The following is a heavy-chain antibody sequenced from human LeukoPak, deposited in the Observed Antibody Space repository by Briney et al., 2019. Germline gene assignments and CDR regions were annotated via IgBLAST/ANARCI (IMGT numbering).Heavy chain of an antibody. CDR1: GFSFSNYG. CDR2: ITGNGGTT. V-gene: IGHV3-23*01. J-gene: IGHJ4*02. Sequence: PGGTQRLSCAASGFSFSNYGMNWVRQAPGKGLEWVSGITGNGGTTYYADSVKGRFTISRDNSRNTVYLQMNSLRAEDTAVYYCATDRGYSSFDYWGQGTLVTVSS. CDR3: ATDRGYSSFDY. D-gene: IGHD3-22*01.